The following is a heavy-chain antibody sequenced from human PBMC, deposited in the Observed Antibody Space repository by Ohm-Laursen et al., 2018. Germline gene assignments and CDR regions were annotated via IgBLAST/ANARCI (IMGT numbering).Heavy chain of an antibody. CDR3: ARRGSGGRSFDY. V-gene: IGHV4-34*01. CDR1: GGSFTGYY. CDR2: INHSRST. D-gene: IGHD2-15*01. J-gene: IGHJ4*02. Sequence: GTLSLTCAVSGGSFTGYYWSLIRQPPGKGLEWIGEINHSRSTKYNSSFKSRVTISVDTSKNQISLKLGSVTVADTAVFYCARRGSGGRSFDYWGQGSLVTVSS.